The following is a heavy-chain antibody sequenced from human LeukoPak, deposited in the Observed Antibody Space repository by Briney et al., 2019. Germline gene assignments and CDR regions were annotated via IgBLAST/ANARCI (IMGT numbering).Heavy chain of an antibody. CDR2: INHSGST. Sequence: PSETLSLTCAVYGGSFSGYYWSWIRQPPGKGLEWIGEINHSGSTNYNPSLKSRVTISGDTSKNQSSLKLSSVTAADTAVYYCARGHRDYDILTGYYYNYWGQGTLVTVSS. CDR3: ARGHRDYDILTGYYYNY. J-gene: IGHJ4*02. CDR1: GGSFSGYY. D-gene: IGHD3-9*01. V-gene: IGHV4-34*01.